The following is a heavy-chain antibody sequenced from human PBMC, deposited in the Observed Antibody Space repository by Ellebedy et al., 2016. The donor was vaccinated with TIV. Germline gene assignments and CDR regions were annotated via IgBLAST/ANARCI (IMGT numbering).Heavy chain of an antibody. V-gene: IGHV3-64*04. Sequence: GGSLRLXCSASGFTFNSCAMHWVRKAPGKRLEYVSAISRNGDSTYYADSVRGRFTISRDNSKNTVYLQMNSLRSEDTALYYCAKGGEYSSSWTDYWGQGTLVTVSS. CDR2: ISRNGDST. J-gene: IGHJ4*02. CDR3: AKGGEYSSSWTDY. D-gene: IGHD6-13*01. CDR1: GFTFNSCA.